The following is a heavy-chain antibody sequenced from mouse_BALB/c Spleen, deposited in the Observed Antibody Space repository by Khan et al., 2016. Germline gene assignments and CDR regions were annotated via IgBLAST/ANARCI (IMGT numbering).Heavy chain of an antibody. J-gene: IGHJ2*01. CDR3: TRERDGDDY. Sequence: EVQLQESGGGLVQPGGSMKLSCVASGFTFSNYWMNWVRQSPEKGLEWVAEIRLKSNNYATHSAESVKGRFTISRDDSKSSVYLQMNNVRAEDTGIYYCTRERDGDDYWGQGTTLTVSS. D-gene: IGHD3-3*01. CDR2: IRLKSNNYAT. V-gene: IGHV6-6*02. CDR1: GFTFSNYW.